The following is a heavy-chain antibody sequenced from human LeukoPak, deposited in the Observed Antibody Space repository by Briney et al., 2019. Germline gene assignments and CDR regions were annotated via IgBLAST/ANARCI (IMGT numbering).Heavy chain of an antibody. D-gene: IGHD3-10*01. CDR3: ARAEVLLSYGHNKHCLDV. Sequence: ASVKVSCKASGYTFTSYYMHWVRQAPGQGLEWMGIINPSGGSTSYAQKFQGRVTMTRDTSTCTVYMELSSLRSEDTAVYYCARAEVLLSYGHNKHCLDVWGQGTTVTVSS. CDR2: INPSGGST. J-gene: IGHJ6*02. CDR1: GYTFTSYY. V-gene: IGHV1-46*01.